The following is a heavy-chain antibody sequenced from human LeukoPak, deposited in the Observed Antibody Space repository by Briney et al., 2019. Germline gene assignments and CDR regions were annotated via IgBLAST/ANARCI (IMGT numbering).Heavy chain of an antibody. CDR2: IYYSGST. CDR3: ARGTVTTGFGP. D-gene: IGHD4-17*01. Sequence: SETLSLTCTVSGVSISSGGYYWSWIRQHPGKGLEWIGYIYYSGSTYYNPSLKSRVTISVDTSKNQFSLKLSSVTAADTAVYYCARGTVTTGFGPWGQGTLVTVSS. CDR1: GVSISSGGYY. J-gene: IGHJ5*02. V-gene: IGHV4-31*03.